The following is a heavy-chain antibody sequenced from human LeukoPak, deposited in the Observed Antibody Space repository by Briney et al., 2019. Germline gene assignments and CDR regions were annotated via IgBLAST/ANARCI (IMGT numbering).Heavy chain of an antibody. J-gene: IGHJ4*02. CDR3: ASLSPGIAAAGRYYFDY. CDR1: GGSISSSNW. V-gene: IGHV4-4*02. Sequence: SGTLSLTCAVSGGSISSSNWWSWDRQPPGKGLEWIGEIYHSGSTNYNPSLKRRVTISVDKSKNQFSLKLSSVTAADTAVYYCASLSPGIAAAGRYYFDYWGQGTLVTVSS. CDR2: IYHSGST. D-gene: IGHD6-13*01.